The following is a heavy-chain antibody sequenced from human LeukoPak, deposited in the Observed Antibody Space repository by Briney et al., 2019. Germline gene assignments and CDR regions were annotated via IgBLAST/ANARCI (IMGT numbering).Heavy chain of an antibody. CDR3: AREDSSGWFDY. CDR2: VYYSGST. V-gene: IGHV4-59*01. CDR1: GGSIGSYY. J-gene: IGHJ4*02. Sequence: KPSETLSLTCTVSGGSIGSYYWSWIRPPPGKGLEWIGYVYYSGSTDYSPSLKSRVTISVDTSNNQFSLKLNSVIAADTAVYYCAREDSSGWFDYWGQGTLVTVSS. D-gene: IGHD6-19*01.